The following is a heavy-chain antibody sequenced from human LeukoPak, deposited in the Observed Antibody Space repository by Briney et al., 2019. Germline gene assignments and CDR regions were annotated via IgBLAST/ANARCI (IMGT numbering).Heavy chain of an antibody. CDR3: ARAGFTFSDYFGSFFDY. CDR1: GFTFSSYG. J-gene: IGHJ4*02. CDR2: ISYDGSNK. D-gene: IGHD3-10*01. Sequence: GGSLRLSCAASGFTFSSYGMHWVRQAPGKGLEWVAVISYDGSNKYYADSVKGRFTISRDNAKNSLYLQMNSLRAEDTAVYYCARAGFTFSDYFGSFFDYWGQGTLVTVSS. V-gene: IGHV3-30*03.